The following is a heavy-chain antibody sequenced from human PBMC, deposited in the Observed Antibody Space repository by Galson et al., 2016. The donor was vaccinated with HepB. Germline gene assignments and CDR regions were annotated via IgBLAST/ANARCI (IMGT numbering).Heavy chain of an antibody. V-gene: IGHV4-4*07. D-gene: IGHD6-13*01. Sequence: LSLTCTVSGASIKSHYWSWIRQPAGRGLEWIGRVHISGNTNYNPSLKSRLAMSIDTTNNRFSLNLTFVAAADTAVYYCARVSLQQPVRRGWWFDPWGQGTLVTVSS. CDR3: ARVSLQQPVRRGWWFDP. CDR2: VHISGNT. J-gene: IGHJ5*02. CDR1: GASIKSHY.